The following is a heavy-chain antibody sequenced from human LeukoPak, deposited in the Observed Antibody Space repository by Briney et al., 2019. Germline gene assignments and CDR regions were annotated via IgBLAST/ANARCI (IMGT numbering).Heavy chain of an antibody. D-gene: IGHD5-12*01. CDR1: GFNFINAW. J-gene: IGHJ4*02. CDR2: IKSNPDGGTT. Sequence: PGGSLRLSCGGSGFNFINAWMDWVRQAPGKGLEWVGRIKSNPDGGTTGFPGTVKGRFSISRDDSQNTLFLQMNSLKTEDTAVYYCITVSHFVAYWGQGSLVTVSS. V-gene: IGHV3-15*07. CDR3: ITVSHFVAY.